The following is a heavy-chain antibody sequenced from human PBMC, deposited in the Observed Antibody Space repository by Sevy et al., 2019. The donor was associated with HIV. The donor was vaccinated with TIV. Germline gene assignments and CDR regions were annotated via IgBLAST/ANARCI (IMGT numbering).Heavy chain of an antibody. J-gene: IGHJ6*02. CDR1: GFTFSSYS. V-gene: IGHV3-48*01. Sequence: GGYLRLSCAASGFTFSSYSMNWVRQAPGKGLEWVSYISSSSSTIYYADSVKGRFTISRDNAKNSLYLQMNSLRAEDTAVYYCARAPSSMLLPTAYYYYGMDVWGQGTTVTVSS. CDR3: ARAPSSMLLPTAYYYYGMDV. CDR2: ISSSSSTI. D-gene: IGHD2-8*01.